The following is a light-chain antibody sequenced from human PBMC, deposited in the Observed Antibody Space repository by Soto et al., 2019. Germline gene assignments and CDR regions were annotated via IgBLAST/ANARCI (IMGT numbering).Light chain of an antibody. J-gene: IGKJ2*01. CDR1: QSVRSGS. CDR2: GAS. CDR3: QQYGSSPGYT. Sequence: EIVLTQSPDILSLSPGERATLSCRASQSVRSGSLAWYQQRPGKAPRLLIYGASSRATGIPDGFSGDGSGTDFTLTISRLEPEDFAVYYCQQYGSSPGYTFGQGTKLEIK. V-gene: IGKV3-20*01.